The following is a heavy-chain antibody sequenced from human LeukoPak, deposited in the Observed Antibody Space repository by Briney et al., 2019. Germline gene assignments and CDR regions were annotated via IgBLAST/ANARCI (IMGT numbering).Heavy chain of an antibody. CDR1: GFAFSSYS. CDR3: AREPTAPYYYGSRLAYYFDY. V-gene: IGHV3-21*01. J-gene: IGHJ4*02. D-gene: IGHD3-10*01. CDR2: ISSSSSYI. Sequence: GGSLRLSCAASGFAFSSYSMNWVRQAPGKGLEWVSSISSSSSYIYYADSVKGRFTISRDNAKNSLYLQMNSLRAEDTAVYYCAREPTAPYYYGSRLAYYFDYWGQGTLVTVSS.